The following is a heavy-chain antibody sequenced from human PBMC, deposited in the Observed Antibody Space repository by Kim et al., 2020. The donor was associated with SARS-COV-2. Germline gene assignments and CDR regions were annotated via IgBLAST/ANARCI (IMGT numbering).Heavy chain of an antibody. J-gene: IGHJ4*02. Sequence: GGSLRLSCAASGFTFSSYSMNWVRQAPGKGLEWVSYISSSSSTIYYADSVKGRFTISRDNAKNSLYLQMNSLRDEDTAVYYCARDPRGYYYDSSGYYWGQGTLVTVSS. CDR3: ARDPRGYYYDSSGYY. D-gene: IGHD3-22*01. CDR2: ISSSSSTI. V-gene: IGHV3-48*02. CDR1: GFTFSSYS.